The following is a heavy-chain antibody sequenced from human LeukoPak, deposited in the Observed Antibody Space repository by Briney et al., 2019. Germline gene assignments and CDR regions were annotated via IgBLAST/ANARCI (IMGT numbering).Heavy chain of an antibody. CDR3: PRSSGYRAFDY. D-gene: IGHD3-22*01. V-gene: IGHV3-48*03. J-gene: IGHJ4*02. CDR1: GFTFSSYE. CDR2: ISGSGSII. Sequence: GGSLRLSCAASGFTFSSYEMNWVRRAPGKGLEWVSYISGSGSIIYYADSVKGRFTISRDNAKNSLYLQMNSLRAEDTAVYYCPRSSGYRAFDYWGQGTPVTVSS.